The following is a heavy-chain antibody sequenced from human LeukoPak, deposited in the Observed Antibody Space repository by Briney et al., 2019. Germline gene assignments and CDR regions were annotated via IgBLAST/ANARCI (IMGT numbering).Heavy chain of an antibody. Sequence: SQTLSLTCTVSGGSISSGSYYWSWIRQPAGKGLEWIGSIYYSGSTYYNPSLKSRVTISVDTSKNQFSLKLSSVTAADTAVYYCARAYSSSPNDAFDIWGQGTMVTVSS. J-gene: IGHJ3*02. CDR3: ARAYSSSPNDAFDI. D-gene: IGHD6-6*01. CDR1: GGSISSGSYY. CDR2: IYYSGST. V-gene: IGHV4-61*02.